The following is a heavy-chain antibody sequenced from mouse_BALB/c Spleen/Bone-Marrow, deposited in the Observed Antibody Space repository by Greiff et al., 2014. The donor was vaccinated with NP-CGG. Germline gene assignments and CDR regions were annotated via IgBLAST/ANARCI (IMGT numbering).Heavy chain of an antibody. Sequence: VQLPQSGTELVKPGASVKMSCKASGYTFTSYVIHWGKQKPGQGLEWIGYINPYNDGTKYNEKFKGKATLTSDKSSSTAYMELSSLTSEDSAVYYCAREGVDYFDYWGQGTTLTVSS. CDR2: INPYNDGT. V-gene: IGHV1-14*01. CDR3: AREGVDYFDY. J-gene: IGHJ2*01. CDR1: GYTFTSYV.